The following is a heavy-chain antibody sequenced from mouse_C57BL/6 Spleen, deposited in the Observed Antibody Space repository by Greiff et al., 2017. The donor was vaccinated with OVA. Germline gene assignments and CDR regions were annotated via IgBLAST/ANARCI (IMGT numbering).Heavy chain of an antibody. Sequence: QVQLQQPGAELVKPGASVKMSCKASGYTFTSYWITWVKQRPGQGLEWIGDISPASGSTNYNEKFKSKATLTVDTSSSTAYMQLSSLTSEDSAVYYCASVYDGYYAAMDGWGQGTSVTVSS. J-gene: IGHJ4*01. V-gene: IGHV1-55*01. CDR3: ASVYDGYYAAMDG. CDR1: GYTFTSYW. CDR2: ISPASGST. D-gene: IGHD2-3*01.